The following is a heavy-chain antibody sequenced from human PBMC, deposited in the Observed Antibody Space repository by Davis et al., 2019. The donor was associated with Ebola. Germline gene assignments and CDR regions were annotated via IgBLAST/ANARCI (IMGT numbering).Heavy chain of an antibody. CDR3: ARGGTTVTTPLDY. Sequence: PGGSLRLSCAASGFTFSSYGMYWVRQAPGKGLEWVAYIRYDGGNKYYADSVKGRFTISRDNSKNTLYLQMNSLRAEDTAVYYCARGGTTVTTPLDYWGQGTQVTVSS. D-gene: IGHD4-11*01. CDR2: IRYDGGNK. J-gene: IGHJ4*02. CDR1: GFTFSSYG. V-gene: IGHV3-30*02.